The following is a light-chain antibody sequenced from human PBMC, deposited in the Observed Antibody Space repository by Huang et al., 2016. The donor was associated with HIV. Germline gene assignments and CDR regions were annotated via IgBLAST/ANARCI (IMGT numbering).Light chain of an antibody. Sequence: EIVMTQSPATLSVSPGERATLSCRASQSVSSNLAWYQQKPGQAPRLLIYGASTRATGIPARFSGSGSWTEFTLTISSLQSEDFAVYYCQQYNNWPPWYTFGQGTKLEIK. CDR3: QQYNNWPPWYT. CDR2: GAS. CDR1: QSVSSN. V-gene: IGKV3-15*01. J-gene: IGKJ2*01.